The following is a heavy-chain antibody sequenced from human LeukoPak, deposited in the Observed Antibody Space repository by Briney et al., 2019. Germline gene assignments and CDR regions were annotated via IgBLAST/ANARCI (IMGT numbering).Heavy chain of an antibody. CDR1: GGSISARNHF. V-gene: IGHV4-39*07. J-gene: IGHJ4*02. CDR2: VSDSGST. Sequence: SETLSLTCTVSGGSISARNHFCGWIRQPPGQGLEWIGSVSDSGSTYYDPSLNSRVTISKDTSKNQFFLKVNSMTAADTAVYYCARGQSIAAGANWGQGILVTVSS. CDR3: ARGQSIAAGAN. D-gene: IGHD6-13*01.